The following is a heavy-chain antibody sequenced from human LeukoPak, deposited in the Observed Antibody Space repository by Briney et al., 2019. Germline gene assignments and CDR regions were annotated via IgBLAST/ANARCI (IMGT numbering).Heavy chain of an antibody. J-gene: IGHJ3*02. CDR1: GFTFSNYA. V-gene: IGHV3-53*01. CDR2: IYSGGST. CDR3: ASPGIAAAGSAFDI. Sequence: GGSLRLSCAASGFTFSNYAMSWVRQAPGKGLEWVSVIYSGGSTYYADSVKGRFTISRDNSKNTLYLQMNSLRAEDTAVYYCASPGIAAAGSAFDIWGQGTMVTVSS. D-gene: IGHD6-13*01.